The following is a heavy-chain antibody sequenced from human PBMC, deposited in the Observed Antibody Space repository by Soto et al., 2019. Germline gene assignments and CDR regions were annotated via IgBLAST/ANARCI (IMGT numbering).Heavy chain of an antibody. CDR2: IYPDNSDT. Sequence: PGESLKISCKGSGYSFTGYWIAWVRQMPGKGLEWMGIIYPDNSDTRYSPSFQGHVTISADKSISTSYLQWSSLEASDTAIYFCAGRGARASYFRVIWFDPWGQGTLVTVSS. D-gene: IGHD2-21*01. J-gene: IGHJ5*02. V-gene: IGHV5-51*01. CDR3: AGRGARASYFRVIWFDP. CDR1: GYSFTGYW.